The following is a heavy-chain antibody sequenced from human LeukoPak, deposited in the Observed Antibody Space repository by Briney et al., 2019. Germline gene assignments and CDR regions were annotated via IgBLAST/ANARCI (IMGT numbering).Heavy chain of an antibody. CDR1: GFTFSSHT. CDR2: ISRSSSYI. V-gene: IGHV3-21*04. Sequence: GGSLRLSCAASGFTFSSHTMNWVRQAPGKGLEWVSSISRSSSYISYADSVKGRFTISRDNAKNSLFLQMNSLRAEDTAVYYCARVLRYCSGGNCYSGGLGYMDVWGKGTTVTISS. D-gene: IGHD2-15*01. J-gene: IGHJ6*03. CDR3: ARVLRYCSGGNCYSGGLGYMDV.